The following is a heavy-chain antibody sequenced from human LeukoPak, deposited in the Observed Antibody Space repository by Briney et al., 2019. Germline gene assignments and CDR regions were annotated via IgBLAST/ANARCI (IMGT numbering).Heavy chain of an antibody. V-gene: IGHV4-39*01. J-gene: IGHJ4*02. Sequence: PSETLSLTCTVSGGSISSSSYYWGWIRQPPGKGLEWIGSIYYSGSNYYNPSLKSRVTISGDTSKNQFSLKLSSVTAADTAVYYCASHGSAAYYYDSSGYYENFDYWGQGTLVTVSS. CDR1: GGSISSSSYY. D-gene: IGHD3-22*01. CDR2: IYYSGSN. CDR3: ASHGSAAYYYDSSGYYENFDY.